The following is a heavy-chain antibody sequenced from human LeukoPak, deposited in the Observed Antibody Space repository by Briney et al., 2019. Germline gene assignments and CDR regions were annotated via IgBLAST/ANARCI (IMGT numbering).Heavy chain of an antibody. CDR1: GGSISSSSYY. D-gene: IGHD5-12*01. CDR3: ARHFTPSEWLTRYYYYFYYLDV. Sequence: SETLSLTCTASGGSISSSSYYWGWIRQPPGKGLEWIGSINHSGTTHYNPSLKSRVTISIDTSKNQFSLGLTSVTAADTAVYYCARHFTPSEWLTRYYYYFYYLDVWGEGTTVTVSS. CDR2: INHSGTT. J-gene: IGHJ6*03. V-gene: IGHV4-39*01.